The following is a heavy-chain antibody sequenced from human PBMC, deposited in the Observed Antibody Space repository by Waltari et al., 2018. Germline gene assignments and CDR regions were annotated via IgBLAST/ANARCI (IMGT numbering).Heavy chain of an antibody. CDR1: GGSISNYH. Sequence: QVQLQESGPGLVKPSETLSLTCTISGGSISNYHWSWIRQPPGRGLEWIGYIYYSGSTTYNPSLKSRISMSLDTSRNQFSPKMSSVTADDTAVYYCAGDYDSGSYRFDFWGQGTLVTVSS. CDR3: AGDYDSGSYRFDF. V-gene: IGHV4-59*01. J-gene: IGHJ4*02. CDR2: IYYSGST. D-gene: IGHD3-10*01.